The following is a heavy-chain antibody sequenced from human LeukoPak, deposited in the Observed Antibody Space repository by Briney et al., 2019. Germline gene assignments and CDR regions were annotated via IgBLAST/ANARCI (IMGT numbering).Heavy chain of an antibody. CDR3: ARDGGGYYYYFDY. CDR2: IWYDGSNK. Sequence: PGGSLRLSCAASGFTFSSYGMHWVRQAPGKGLEWVAVIWYDGSNKYYADSVKGRFTISRDNSKNTLYLQMNSLRAEDTAVYYCARDGGGYYYYFDYWGQGTLVTVSS. CDR1: GFTFSSYG. D-gene: IGHD3-22*01. V-gene: IGHV3-33*01. J-gene: IGHJ4*02.